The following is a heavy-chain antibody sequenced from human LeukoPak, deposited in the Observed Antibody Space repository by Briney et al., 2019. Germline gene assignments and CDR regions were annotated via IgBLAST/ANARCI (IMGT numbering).Heavy chain of an antibody. D-gene: IGHD2-2*01. CDR3: ARERGYCSSTSCRSYGMDV. Sequence: GGSLRLSCGASGFTFSSYGMHWVRQAPGKGLEWVAVIWYDGSNKYYADSVKGRFTISRDNSKNTLYLQMNSLRAEDTAVYYCARERGYCSSTSCRSYGMDVWGQGTTVTVSS. CDR1: GFTFSSYG. CDR2: IWYDGSNK. J-gene: IGHJ6*02. V-gene: IGHV3-33*01.